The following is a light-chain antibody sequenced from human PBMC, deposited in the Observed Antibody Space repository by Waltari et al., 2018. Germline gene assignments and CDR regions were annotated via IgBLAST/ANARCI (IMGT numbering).Light chain of an antibody. V-gene: IGKV3-20*01. J-gene: IGKJ1*01. Sequence: EIVLTQSPVTLSLSPGERATLPCRAAQSVPTNYLAWYHQKPGQAPRLLFYGASRRATGIPDRFSGSGSGTDFTLTISRLEPEDSAVYYCQQYGSSSWTFGQGTKVEIK. CDR2: GAS. CDR3: QQYGSSSWT. CDR1: QSVPTNY.